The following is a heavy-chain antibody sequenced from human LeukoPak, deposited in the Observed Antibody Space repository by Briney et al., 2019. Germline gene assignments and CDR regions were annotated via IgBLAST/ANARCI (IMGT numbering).Heavy chain of an antibody. CDR1: GSTFTNYY. Sequence: ASVKVSCKASGSTFTNYYLHWVRQAPGQGLEWMGIFNPSGDSTTYAQKFQGRLTMTRDTSTSTVYMELSSLRSEDTAVYYCARGYYYDSSGYYLPDYWGQGTLVTVSS. V-gene: IGHV1-46*01. D-gene: IGHD3-22*01. J-gene: IGHJ4*02. CDR3: ARGYYYDSSGYYLPDY. CDR2: FNPSGDST.